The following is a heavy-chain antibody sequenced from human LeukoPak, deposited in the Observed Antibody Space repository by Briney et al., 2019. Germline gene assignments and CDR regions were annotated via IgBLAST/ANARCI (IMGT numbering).Heavy chain of an antibody. CDR1: GFIVSSNY. D-gene: IGHD5-12*01. CDR2: IYSGDNT. CDR3: AREENGYGNFDY. J-gene: IGHJ4*02. Sequence: GGSLRLSCAASGFIVSSNYMSWVRQAPGKGLEWVSVIYSGDNTYYADSVKGRFTISRDNSKNTLYLQMNSLGGEDMAVYYCAREENGYGNFDYWGQGTLVTVSS. V-gene: IGHV3-53*01.